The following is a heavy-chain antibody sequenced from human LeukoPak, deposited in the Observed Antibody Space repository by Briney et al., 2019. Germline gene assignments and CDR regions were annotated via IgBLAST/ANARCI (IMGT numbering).Heavy chain of an antibody. CDR3: AKSPRIDAVPYYFDY. J-gene: IGHJ4*02. CDR2: ISYDGSNK. CDR1: GFTFSSYG. V-gene: IGHV3-30*18. Sequence: PGGSLRLSCAASGFTFSSYGMHWVRQAPGKGLEWVAVISYDGSNKYYADSVKGRFTISRDNSKNTLYLQMNSLRAEDTAVYYCAKSPRIDAVPYYFDYWGQGTLVTVSS.